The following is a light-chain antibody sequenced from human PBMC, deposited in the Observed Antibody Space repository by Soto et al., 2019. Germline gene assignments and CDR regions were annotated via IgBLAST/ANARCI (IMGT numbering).Light chain of an antibody. CDR3: ETWDSNTRV. CDR2: LEGSGSY. CDR1: SGHSSYI. V-gene: IGLV4-60*03. J-gene: IGLJ2*01. Sequence: QSVLTQSSSASASLGSSVKLTCTLSSGHSSYIIAWHQQQPGKAPRYLMKLEGSGSYNKGSGVPDRFSGSSSGADRYLTTSNLQSEDEADYYCETWDSNTRVFGGGTKRTVL.